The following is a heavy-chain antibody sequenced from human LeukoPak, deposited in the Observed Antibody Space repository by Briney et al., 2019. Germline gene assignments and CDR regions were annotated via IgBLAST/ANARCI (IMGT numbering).Heavy chain of an antibody. CDR3: AKDISRIAAAGEYFQH. CDR1: GFTFSSYA. J-gene: IGHJ1*01. V-gene: IGHV3-23*01. D-gene: IGHD6-13*01. CDR2: ISGSGGST. Sequence: GGSLRLSCAASGFTFSSYAMSWVRQAPGKGPEWVSAISGSGGSTYYADSVKGRFTIFRDNSKNTLYLQMNSLRAEDTAVYYCAKDISRIAAAGEYFQHWGQGTLVTVSS.